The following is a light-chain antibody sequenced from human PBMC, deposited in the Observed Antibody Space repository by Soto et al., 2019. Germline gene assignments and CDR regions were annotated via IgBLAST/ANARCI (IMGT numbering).Light chain of an antibody. J-gene: IGLJ2*01. V-gene: IGLV2-11*01. Sequence: QSALTQPRSVSGSPGQSVAISCTGTSSDVGSYYYVSRYQQHPGKAPKLMIYDVNQRPSGVPDRFSGSKSGNTASLTISGLQAEDEADYYCCSYAGTYSIVFGGGTKLTVL. CDR3: CSYAGTYSIV. CDR1: SSDVGSYYY. CDR2: DVN.